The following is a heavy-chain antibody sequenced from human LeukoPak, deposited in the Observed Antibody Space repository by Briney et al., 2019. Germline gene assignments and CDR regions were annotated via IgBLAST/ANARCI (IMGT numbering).Heavy chain of an antibody. J-gene: IGHJ3*01. CDR2: LSNGGTNK. V-gene: IGHV3-30-3*01. D-gene: IGHD3-3*01. CDR1: GFTFSDYA. CDR3: ARDRSGYANDAFDF. Sequence: GGSLRLSCAASGFTFSDYAMHGVRQAPGKGLEWVAVLSNGGTNKYYADSVKGRFTISRDNSKNTMFLQMNSLRAEDTAVYHCARDRSGYANDAFDFWGQGTMVTVSS.